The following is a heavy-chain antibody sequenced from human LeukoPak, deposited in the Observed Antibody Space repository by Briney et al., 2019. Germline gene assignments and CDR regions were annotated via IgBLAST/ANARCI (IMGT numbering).Heavy chain of an antibody. CDR2: IDPNSGGT. D-gene: IGHD3-16*02. Sequence: GASVKVSCKASGYTFTGYYMHWVRQAPGQGLEWMGWIDPNSGGTNYAQKFQGRVTMTRDTSISTAYMELSRLRSDDTAVYYCARRSGPRLSLYFDCWGQGILVTVSS. CDR1: GYTFTGYY. CDR3: ARRSGPRLSLYFDC. V-gene: IGHV1-2*02. J-gene: IGHJ4*02.